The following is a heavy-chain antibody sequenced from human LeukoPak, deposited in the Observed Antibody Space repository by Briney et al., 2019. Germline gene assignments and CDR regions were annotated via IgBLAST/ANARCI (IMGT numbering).Heavy chain of an antibody. Sequence: SETLSLTCTVSGGSLSSYCWSWIRQPPGKGLEWIGYLYYSGSTNYNPSLKSRVTMSVGTSKNQFSLKLSSVTAADTAVYYCARGNYYDSRTYYRAFDIWGQGTMVTVSS. V-gene: IGHV4-59*01. CDR1: GGSLSSYC. CDR2: LYYSGST. D-gene: IGHD3-22*01. CDR3: ARGNYYDSRTYYRAFDI. J-gene: IGHJ3*02.